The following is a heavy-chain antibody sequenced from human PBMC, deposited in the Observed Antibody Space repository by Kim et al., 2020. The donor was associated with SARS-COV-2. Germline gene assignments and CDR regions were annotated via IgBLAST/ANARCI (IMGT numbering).Heavy chain of an antibody. Sequence: GGSLRLSCAASGFTFSSYAMSWVRQAPGKGLEWVSAISGSGGSTYYADSVKGRFTISRDNSKNTLYLQMNSLRAEDTAVYYCAKGFSIVTHIVVVPAATNYFDYWGQGTLVTVSS. V-gene: IGHV3-23*01. D-gene: IGHD2-2*01. CDR1: GFTFSSYA. CDR2: ISGSGGST. CDR3: AKGFSIVTHIVVVPAATNYFDY. J-gene: IGHJ4*02.